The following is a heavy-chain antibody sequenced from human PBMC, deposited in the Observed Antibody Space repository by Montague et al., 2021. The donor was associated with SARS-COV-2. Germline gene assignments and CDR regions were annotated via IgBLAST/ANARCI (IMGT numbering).Heavy chain of an antibody. J-gene: IGHJ2*01. V-gene: IGHV4-31*03. D-gene: IGHD2-21*02. CDR2: IYYSGST. CDR3: AREWSRGGDRYWYFDL. Sequence: TLSLTCTVSGGSITSGAYYWSWIRQHPGKGLEWIGYIYYSGSTYLNPSLKSRVTISVDTSNNQFSLKVTSVTAADTAVYYCAREWSRGGDRYWYFDLWGQGTLVTVSS. CDR1: GGSITSGAYY.